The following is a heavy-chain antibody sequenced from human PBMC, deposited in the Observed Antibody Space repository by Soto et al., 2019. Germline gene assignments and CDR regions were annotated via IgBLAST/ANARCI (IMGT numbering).Heavy chain of an antibody. CDR3: AKVVVPPSSSYYFDY. V-gene: IGHV3-23*01. Sequence: EVQLLESGGGLVQPGGSLRLSCEASGFTFSAYAMSWVRQAPGKGLEWVSALTDNGGGTYYADSVKGRFTVARDNFKNTLYLQMNSLRAEDTAIYYCAKVVVPPSSSYYFDYWGQGALVTVSS. J-gene: IGHJ4*02. D-gene: IGHD2-2*01. CDR2: LTDNGGGT. CDR1: GFTFSAYA.